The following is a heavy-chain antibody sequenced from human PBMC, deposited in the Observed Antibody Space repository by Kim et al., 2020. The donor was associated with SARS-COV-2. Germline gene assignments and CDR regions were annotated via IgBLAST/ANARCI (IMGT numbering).Heavy chain of an antibody. CDR3: ARDHRNSSGYYSFDY. J-gene: IGHJ4*02. CDR2: INGGNGYT. V-gene: IGHV1-3*01. Sequence: ASVKASCKTSGYTFNTYALHWVRQAPGQRLDWMGWINGGNGYTEYSQNFQGRVTFTKDTSAKTAYLELSSLTSEDTAVYYCARDHRNSSGYYSFDYWGQGTLVTVSS. CDR1: GYTFNTYA. D-gene: IGHD3-22*01.